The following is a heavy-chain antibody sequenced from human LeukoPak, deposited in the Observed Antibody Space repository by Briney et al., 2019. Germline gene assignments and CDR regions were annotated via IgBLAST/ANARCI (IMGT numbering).Heavy chain of an antibody. CDR3: ATYYYDSSGYYHDY. CDR2: INPNSGGT. D-gene: IGHD3-22*01. Sequence: ASVKVSCEASGYTFTGYYMHWVRQAPGQGLEWMGWINPNSGGTNYAQKFQGRVTMTRDTSISTAYMELSRLRSDDTAVYYCATYYYDSSGYYHDYWGQGTLVTVSS. CDR1: GYTFTGYY. J-gene: IGHJ4*02. V-gene: IGHV1-2*02.